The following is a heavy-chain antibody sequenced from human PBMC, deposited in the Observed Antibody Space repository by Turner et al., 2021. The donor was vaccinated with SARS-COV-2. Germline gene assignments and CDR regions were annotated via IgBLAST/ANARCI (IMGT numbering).Heavy chain of an antibody. Sequence: QVQLVQSGSEVRKPGSSVRVSCKPSGGTFSTYAIGWVRQAPGQGLEWMGGIIIFLGIANYAQNFKGRVTITADKSTSTAYMELSSLRSEDTALYYCATLGGVAAQNFDDWGQGTLVTVSS. CDR2: IIIFLGIA. CDR1: GGTFSTYA. J-gene: IGHJ4*02. V-gene: IGHV1-69*10. D-gene: IGHD6-25*01. CDR3: ATLGGVAAQNFDD.